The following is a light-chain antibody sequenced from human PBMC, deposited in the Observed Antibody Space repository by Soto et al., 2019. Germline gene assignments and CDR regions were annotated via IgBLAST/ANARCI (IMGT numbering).Light chain of an antibody. CDR3: QQSYSTPPIT. J-gene: IGKJ5*01. Sequence: DIQMTQSPSSLSASVGDRVTITCRASQSISSYLNWYQQKPGKAPKLLIYAAYSLKSGVTSRFSGSGSGTDFTLTISSLQPEDFATYYCQQSYSTPPITFGQGTRLEIK. CDR1: QSISSY. CDR2: AAY. V-gene: IGKV1-39*01.